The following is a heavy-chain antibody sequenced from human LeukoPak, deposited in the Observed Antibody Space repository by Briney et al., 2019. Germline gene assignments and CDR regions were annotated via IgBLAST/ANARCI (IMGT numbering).Heavy chain of an antibody. D-gene: IGHD5-18*01. CDR1: GGSTSSSSYY. CDR3: ARPPVVQLWSFDY. V-gene: IGHV4-39*01. J-gene: IGHJ4*02. CDR2: IYYSGST. Sequence: SETLSLTCTVSGGSTSSSSYYWGWIRQPPGKGLEWIGSIYYSGSTYYNPSLKSRVTISVDTSKNQFSLKLSSVTAADTAVYYCARPPVVQLWSFDYWGQGTLVTVTS.